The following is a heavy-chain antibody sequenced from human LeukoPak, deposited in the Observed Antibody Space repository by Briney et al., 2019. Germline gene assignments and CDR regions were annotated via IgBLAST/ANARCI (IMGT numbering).Heavy chain of an antibody. D-gene: IGHD1-1*01. CDR1: GFTFSTYE. CDR2: ISGSGSTI. CDR3: AREGGWATTANDY. V-gene: IGHV3-48*03. Sequence: GGSLRLSCTASGFTFSTYEMNWVRQAPGKGLEWVSYISGSGSTIYYADSVKGRFTISRDNAKNSLYLQMSSLRAEDTALYYCAREGGWATTANDYGGQGTLVTVSS. J-gene: IGHJ4*02.